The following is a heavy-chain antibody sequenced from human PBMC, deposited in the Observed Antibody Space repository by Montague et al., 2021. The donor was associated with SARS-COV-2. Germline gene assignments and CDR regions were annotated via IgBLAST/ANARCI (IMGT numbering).Heavy chain of an antibody. CDR3: ARLKRYFDSSGSPSAFDX. CDR1: GGSITNNIDY. V-gene: IGHV4-39*02. J-gene: IGHJ3*01. D-gene: IGHD3-22*01. CDR2: IYYTGNT. Sequence: SETLSLTCTVSGGSITNNIDYWAWIRQPPGEGLEWIGSIYYTGNTYYNPSLKSRVTISVVTSKNHFTLKPSSVTAAETAVYYCARLKRYFDSSGSPSAFDXWGQGTKVTVSS.